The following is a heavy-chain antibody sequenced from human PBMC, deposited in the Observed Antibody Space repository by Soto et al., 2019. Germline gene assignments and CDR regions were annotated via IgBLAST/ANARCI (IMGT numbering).Heavy chain of an antibody. CDR2: RSYSGST. J-gene: IGHJ5*02. D-gene: IGHD5-12*01. V-gene: IGHV4-31*03. CDR3: AREFGYGYSGHDT. Sequence: SETLSLTCTFSGGSISSGDYYWSWVRQHPGKGLEWIGYRSYSGSTYYNPSLKSRVTIVVDTYRNQFSLRLSSVTAAATAVYYGAREFGYGYSGHDTWAQGTLGTVPS. CDR1: GGSISSGDYY.